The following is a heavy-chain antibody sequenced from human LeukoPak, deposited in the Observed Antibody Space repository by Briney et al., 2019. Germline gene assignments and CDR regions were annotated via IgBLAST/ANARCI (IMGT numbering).Heavy chain of an antibody. V-gene: IGHV1-18*01. CDR1: GYTFTSYG. D-gene: IGHD4-17*01. Sequence: ASVKVSCKASGYTFTSYGISWVRQAAGQGLEWMGWISAYNGNTNYAHKLQGRVTMTTDTSTSTAYMELRSLRSDDTAVYYCARDGRDYGDYVYWGQGTLVTVSS. CDR2: ISAYNGNT. CDR3: ARDGRDYGDYVY. J-gene: IGHJ4*02.